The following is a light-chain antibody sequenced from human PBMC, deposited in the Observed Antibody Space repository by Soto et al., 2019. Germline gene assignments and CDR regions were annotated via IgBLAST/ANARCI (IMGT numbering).Light chain of an antibody. CDR1: ASNIGANYD. J-gene: IGLJ3*02. CDR2: GTS. V-gene: IGLV1-51*02. CDR3: GTWDSSLRAVV. Sequence: QSVLTQPPSVSGAPGQRVTISCTGGASNIGANYDVHWYQQLPGTAPKLLIYGTSNRPSGIPDRFSGAKSGTSATLGITGLQTGDEADYYCGTWDSSLRAVVFGGGTQLTVL.